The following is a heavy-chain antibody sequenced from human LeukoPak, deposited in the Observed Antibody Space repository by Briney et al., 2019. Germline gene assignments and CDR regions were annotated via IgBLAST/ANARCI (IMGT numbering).Heavy chain of an antibody. Sequence: GGSLRLSCAASGFTFSSYGMHWVRQAPGKGLEWVAVISYDGSNKYYADSVKGRFTISRDNSKNTLYLQMNSLRAEDTAVYYCASTGTTTGDHDAFDIWGQGTMVTVSS. D-gene: IGHD1/OR15-1a*01. V-gene: IGHV3-30*03. CDR3: ASTGTTTGDHDAFDI. CDR2: ISYDGSNK. CDR1: GFTFSSYG. J-gene: IGHJ3*02.